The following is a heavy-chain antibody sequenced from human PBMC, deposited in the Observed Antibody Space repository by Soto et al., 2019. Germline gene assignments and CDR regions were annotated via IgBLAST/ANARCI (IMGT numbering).Heavy chain of an antibody. CDR3: ARQNALDV. CDR2: INQDETQK. Sequence: EVQLVESGGGLVQPGGSLRLSCEASGFTFSRYWMTWVRQASGKGLEWVANINQDETQKYYVDSVKGRFTSSRDNTKNSVHLQMNSLRAEDTALYYCARQNALDVWGQGTTVTVSS. J-gene: IGHJ6*02. CDR1: GFTFSRYW. V-gene: IGHV3-7*01.